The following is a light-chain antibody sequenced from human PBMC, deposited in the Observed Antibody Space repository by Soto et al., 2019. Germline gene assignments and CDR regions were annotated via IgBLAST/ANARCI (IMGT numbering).Light chain of an antibody. CDR1: NIGSKS. J-gene: IGLJ2*01. Sequence: SYELTQPPSVSVAPGKTARITSGGNNIGSKSVHWYQQKPGQAPVLVISYDSDRPSGIPERFSGSNSGNTATLTISRVEAGDEADYYCQVWDSSSDHVVFGGGTKVTVL. CDR2: YDS. CDR3: QVWDSSSDHVV. V-gene: IGLV3-21*04.